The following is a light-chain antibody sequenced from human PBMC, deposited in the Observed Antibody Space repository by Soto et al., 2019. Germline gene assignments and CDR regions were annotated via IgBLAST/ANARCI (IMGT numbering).Light chain of an antibody. J-gene: IGKJ4*01. CDR1: QDISKY. CDR3: QQYESLPT. CDR2: DVF. Sequence: DMQMTQSPSSLSASVGDRVTNTCQASQDISKYLNWYQQKPGKAPKLLIYDVFNLETGVPSRFSGSGSVTHFTFTISSLQPEDVATYYCQQYESLPTFGGGTKVDIK. V-gene: IGKV1-33*01.